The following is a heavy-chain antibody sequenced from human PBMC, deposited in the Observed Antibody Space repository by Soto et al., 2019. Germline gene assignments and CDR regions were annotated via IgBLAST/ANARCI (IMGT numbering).Heavy chain of an antibody. CDR2: INHSGST. CDR1: GGSFSGYY. CDR3: ARGYSYGINYFDY. Sequence: QVQLQQWGAGLLKPSETLSLTCAVYGGSFSGYYWSWIRQPPGKGLEWIGEINHSGSTNYNPSLKSRVTISVDTSKNQFSLKLSSVTAADTAVYYCARGYSYGINYFDYWGLGTLVTVSS. D-gene: IGHD5-18*01. J-gene: IGHJ4*02. V-gene: IGHV4-34*01.